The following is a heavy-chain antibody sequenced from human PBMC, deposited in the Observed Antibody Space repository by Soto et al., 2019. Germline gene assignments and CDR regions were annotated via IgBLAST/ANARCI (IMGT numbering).Heavy chain of an antibody. V-gene: IGHV1-69*12. D-gene: IGHD2-2*03. CDR3: ADLSLGYCITTSCTPAY. CDR1: GGSFRSYA. Sequence: QVHLVQSGAEVKKPGSSVKVSCKVSGGSFRSYAISWVRQAPGQGLEWMGGIIPTFERTTYAQKFQGWVTIAADESTSTVSLGLRSLRSDDTAISSCADLSLGYCITTSCTPAYWGQGTLVTVSS. J-gene: IGHJ4*02. CDR2: IIPTFERT.